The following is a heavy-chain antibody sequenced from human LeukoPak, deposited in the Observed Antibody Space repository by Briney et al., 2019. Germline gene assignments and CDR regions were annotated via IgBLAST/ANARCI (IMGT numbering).Heavy chain of an antibody. D-gene: IGHD2-2*01. V-gene: IGHV4-39*01. CDR2: IYYSGST. CDR3: ARHRRYCSSTSCYAFDI. Sequence: PSETLSLTCTVSGGSISSSSYYWGWIRQPPGKGLEWIGSIYYSGSTYYNPSLKSRVTISVDTSKNQFSLKLSSVTAADTAVYYCARHRRYCSSTSCYAFDIWGQGTMVTVSS. CDR1: GGSISSSSYY. J-gene: IGHJ3*02.